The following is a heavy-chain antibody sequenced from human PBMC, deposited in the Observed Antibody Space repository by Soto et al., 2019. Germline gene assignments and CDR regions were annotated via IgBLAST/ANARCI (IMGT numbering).Heavy chain of an antibody. CDR2: ISSSSSTI. CDR1: GFTFSSYS. J-gene: IGHJ6*03. D-gene: IGHD4-17*01. CDR3: ARSTVTSAYYYYYMDV. V-gene: IGHV3-48*01. Sequence: EVQLVESGGGLVQPGGSLRLSCAASGFTFSSYSMNWVRQAPGKGLEWVSYISSSSSTIYYADSVKGRFTISRDNAKNSLYLQMNSRRAEATAVYYCARSTVTSAYYYYYMDVWGKGTTVTVSS.